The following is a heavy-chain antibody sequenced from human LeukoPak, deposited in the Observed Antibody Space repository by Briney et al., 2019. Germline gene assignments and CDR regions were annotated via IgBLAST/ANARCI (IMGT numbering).Heavy chain of an antibody. J-gene: IGHJ4*02. V-gene: IGHV4-39*07. CDR2: IYYSGST. Sequence: SETLSLTCTVSGGSISSSSYYWGWIRQPPGKGLEWIGSIYYSGSTYYNPSLKSRVIISVDTSKSQFSLNLSSVTAADTAVYYCARMTTVVTVDYWGQGTLVTVSS. CDR1: GGSISSSSYY. CDR3: ARMTTVVTVDY. D-gene: IGHD4-23*01.